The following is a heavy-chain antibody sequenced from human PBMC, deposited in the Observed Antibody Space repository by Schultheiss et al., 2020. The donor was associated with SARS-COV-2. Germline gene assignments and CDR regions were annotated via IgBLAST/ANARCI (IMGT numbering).Heavy chain of an antibody. CDR3: ARDRPKYDFWSGYYPLGYYGMDV. D-gene: IGHD3-3*01. CDR1: GFTFSSYE. V-gene: IGHV3-48*03. J-gene: IGHJ6*02. Sequence: GESLKISCAASGFTFSSYEMNWVRQAPGKGLEWVSYISSSGSTIYYADSVKGRFTISRDNSKNTLYLQMNSLRAEDTAVYYCARDRPKYDFWSGYYPLGYYGMDVWGQGTTVTVSS. CDR2: ISSSGSTI.